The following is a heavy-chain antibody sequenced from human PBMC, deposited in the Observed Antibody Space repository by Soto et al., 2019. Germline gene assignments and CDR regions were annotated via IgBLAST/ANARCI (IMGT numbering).Heavy chain of an antibody. CDR2: ISASGVST. V-gene: IGHV3-23*01. J-gene: IGHJ4*02. D-gene: IGHD3-22*01. CDR1: GFTFNTYA. Sequence: GGSLRLSCAASGFTFNTYAMSWVRQAPGEGLEWVSAISASGVSTNYADSVKGRFTISRDNYKNTLYLQMSSLRAEDTAVYYCTKERESSGSYRPFDYWGQGTLVTVSS. CDR3: TKERESSGSYRPFDY.